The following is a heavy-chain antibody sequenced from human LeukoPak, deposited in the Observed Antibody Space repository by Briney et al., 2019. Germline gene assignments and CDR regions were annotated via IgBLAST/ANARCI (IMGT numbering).Heavy chain of an antibody. D-gene: IGHD3-22*01. V-gene: IGHV4-34*01. J-gene: IGHJ6*03. CDR1: GGSFSGYY. CDR3: ARGRQDVTMIVVVMTAVSYYLDV. Sequence: SETLSLTCAVSGGSFSGYYWNWMRQTPEKGLEWIGEMNPSGSTNYNPSLKSRVTISVDTSKNQFSLELSSVTAADTAVYYCARGRQDVTMIVVVMTAVSYYLDVWGKGTTVTVS. CDR2: MNPSGST.